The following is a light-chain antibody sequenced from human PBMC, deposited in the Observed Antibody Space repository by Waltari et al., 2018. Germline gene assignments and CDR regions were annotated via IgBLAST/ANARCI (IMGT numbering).Light chain of an antibody. J-gene: IGKJ5*01. CDR3: QQFNNYLIT. Sequence: AIQLTQSPSSLSASVGDRVTITCRASQGISSALAWYQQKPGKAPKLLIYDASILESGVPSRFSGSGSGTDFTLTISSLQPEDFATYYCQQFNNYLITFGQGTRLEIK. V-gene: IGKV1D-13*01. CDR2: DAS. CDR1: QGISSA.